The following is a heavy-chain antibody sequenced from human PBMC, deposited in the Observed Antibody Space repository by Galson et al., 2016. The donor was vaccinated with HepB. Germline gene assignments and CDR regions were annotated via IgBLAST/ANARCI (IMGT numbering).Heavy chain of an antibody. CDR2: VSHNGSVT. CDR3: AKDLGYWTGGKCYAVGGFGS. Sequence: SLRLSCAASGFTFRNYGMHWVRQAPGKGLEWVAVVSHNGSVTDYAASVKGRFSVSRDNSRNTLSLQINNVRAEDTAVYHCAKDLGYWTGGKCYAVGGFGSGGQGTLVTVSS. J-gene: IGHJ4*02. D-gene: IGHD2-8*02. V-gene: IGHV3-30*18. CDR1: GFTFRNYG.